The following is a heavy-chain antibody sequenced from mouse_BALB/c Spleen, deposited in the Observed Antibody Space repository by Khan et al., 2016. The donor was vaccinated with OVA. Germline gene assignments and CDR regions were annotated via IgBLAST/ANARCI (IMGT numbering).Heavy chain of an antibody. J-gene: IGHJ2*01. CDR1: GYSITSYYA. D-gene: IGHD1-1*02. CDR2: ITHSGYT. V-gene: IGHV3-2*02. Sequence: QLEESGPGLVKPSQSLSLSCTVTGYSITSYYAWYLIRQFPGNILELMGFITHSGYTKYNPSLKSRISFTPDTSENPFFLQLNAVTIEDTATYYCARSYGGDFDYWGQGTTLTVSS. CDR3: ARSYGGDFDY.